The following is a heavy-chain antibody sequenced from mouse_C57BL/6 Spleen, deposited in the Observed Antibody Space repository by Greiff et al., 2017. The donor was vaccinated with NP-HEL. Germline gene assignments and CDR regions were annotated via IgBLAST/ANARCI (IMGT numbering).Heavy chain of an antibody. J-gene: IGHJ4*01. Sequence: EVKLVESGAELVKPGASVKLSCTASGFNIKDYYMHWVKQRTEQGLEWIGRIDPEDGETKYAPKFQGKATITADTSSNTAYLQLSSLTSEDTAVYYCARPLYYGSSYVPYYAMDYWGQGTSVTVSS. CDR1: GFNIKDYY. CDR2: IDPEDGET. CDR3: ARPLYYGSSYVPYYAMDY. V-gene: IGHV14-2*01. D-gene: IGHD1-1*01.